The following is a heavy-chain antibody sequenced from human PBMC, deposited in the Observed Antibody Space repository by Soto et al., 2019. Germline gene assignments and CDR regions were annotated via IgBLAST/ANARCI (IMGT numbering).Heavy chain of an antibody. CDR2: INPDSGAT. J-gene: IGHJ4*02. CDR3: ARGDYGTGGYPFPYFDY. V-gene: IGHV1-2*02. CDR1: GYSFTGYY. D-gene: IGHD2-8*02. Sequence: HEHLVQSGAEVKRPGASLKVSCKAPGYSFTGYYIHWVRKAPGQGLEWMGWINPDSGATNYAQNFQGRVTLTSDTSISTASMDLTSLTSDDTAVYYCARGDYGTGGYPFPYFDYWGQGTLVIVSS.